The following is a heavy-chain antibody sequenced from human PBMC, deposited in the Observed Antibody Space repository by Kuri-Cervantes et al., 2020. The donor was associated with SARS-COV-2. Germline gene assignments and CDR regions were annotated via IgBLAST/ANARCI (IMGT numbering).Heavy chain of an antibody. V-gene: IGHV1-24*01. CDR2: FDPEDGET. Sequence: ASVKVSCKVSGYTLTELSMHWVRQAPGKGLEWMGGFDPEDGETIYAQKFQGGVTMTEDTSTDTAYMELSSLRSEDTAVYYCATDHIAAAGLFDYWGQGTLVTVSS. D-gene: IGHD6-13*01. J-gene: IGHJ4*02. CDR1: GYTLTELS. CDR3: ATDHIAAAGLFDY.